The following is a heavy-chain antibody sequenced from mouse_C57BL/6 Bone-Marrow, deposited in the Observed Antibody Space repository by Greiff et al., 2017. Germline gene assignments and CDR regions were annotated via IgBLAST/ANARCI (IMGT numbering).Heavy chain of an antibody. Sequence: EVKLVESGGGLVQSGRSLRLSCATSGFTFSDFYMEWVRQAPGKGLEWIAASRNKANDYTTEYSASVKGRFIVSRDTSQSILYLQMNALRAEDTAIYYCARAYYGNYVGAMDYWGQGTSVTVSS. J-gene: IGHJ4*01. D-gene: IGHD2-10*01. V-gene: IGHV7-1*01. CDR2: SRNKANDYTT. CDR3: ARAYYGNYVGAMDY. CDR1: GFTFSDFY.